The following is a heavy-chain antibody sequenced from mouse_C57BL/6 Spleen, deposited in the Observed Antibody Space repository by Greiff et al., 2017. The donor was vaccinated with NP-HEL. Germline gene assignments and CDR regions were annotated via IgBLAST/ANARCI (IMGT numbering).Heavy chain of an antibody. D-gene: IGHD1-1*01. Sequence: VQLQQSGAELVKPGASVKISCKASGYAFSSYWMNWVKQRPGKGLEWIGQIYPGDGDTNYNGKFKGKATLTADKSSSTAYMQLSSLTSEDSAVYFCARLRDGSSYFDYWGQGTTLTVSS. J-gene: IGHJ2*01. CDR2: IYPGDGDT. V-gene: IGHV1-80*01. CDR1: GYAFSSYW. CDR3: ARLRDGSSYFDY.